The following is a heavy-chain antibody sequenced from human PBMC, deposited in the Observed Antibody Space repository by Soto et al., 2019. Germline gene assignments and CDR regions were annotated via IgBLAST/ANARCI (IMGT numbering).Heavy chain of an antibody. J-gene: IGHJ4*02. CDR3: ARGVGSSPPRY. CDR2: IYDSGSP. V-gene: IGHV4-59*01. D-gene: IGHD1-26*01. Sequence: HVQLQESGPGQVKPSETLSLKCTISGCSISVYYWSWIRQPPGQALEWIGYIYDSGSPYYNPSLWSRVIISADTSKNQTSLELTSATAADTAVYYCARGVGSSPPRYWGRGTLVTVSS. CDR1: GCSISVYY.